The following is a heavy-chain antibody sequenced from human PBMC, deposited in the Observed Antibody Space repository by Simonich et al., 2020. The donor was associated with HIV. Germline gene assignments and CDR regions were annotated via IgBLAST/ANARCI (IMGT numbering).Heavy chain of an antibody. D-gene: IGHD6-13*01. V-gene: IGHV3-7*01. CDR1: GFTFSTYW. Sequence: VQLVESGGGLVQPGGSLRLSCAASGFTFSTYWMTWVRQAPGKGLEWVANIKQDGSEKYYVDSVKGRCTISRDNAKNSLYLQMNSVRAEDTAVYYCATGFRQLVYWGQGTLITVSS. CDR3: ATGFRQLVY. CDR2: IKQDGSEK. J-gene: IGHJ4*02.